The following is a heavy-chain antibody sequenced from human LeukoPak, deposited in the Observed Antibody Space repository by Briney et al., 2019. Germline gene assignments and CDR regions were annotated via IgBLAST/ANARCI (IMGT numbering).Heavy chain of an antibody. V-gene: IGHV3-30*03. Sequence: PGGSLRLSCAASGFTFSRYGMHWVRQAPGKGLEWVAGISYDGSNKYYGDSVKGRFTISRDNSKNTLDLQMNSLRVEDTAVHYCARDFSGCSSSSCYSAYYGMDVWGQGTTAIVSS. CDR2: ISYDGSNK. J-gene: IGHJ6*02. D-gene: IGHD2-2*02. CDR1: GFTFSRYG. CDR3: ARDFSGCSSSSCYSAYYGMDV.